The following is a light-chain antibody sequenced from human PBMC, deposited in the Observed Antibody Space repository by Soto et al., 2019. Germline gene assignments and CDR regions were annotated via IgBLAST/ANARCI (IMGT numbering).Light chain of an antibody. J-gene: IGKJ5*01. Sequence: DIPMTQSPSSLSASVGDRVTITCQASQDISNYLNWYQQKPGKAPKLLIYDASNLETGVPSRFSGSGSGTDFTFTISSLQPEDIATYYCQQFQTTFGQGTRLEIK. CDR2: DAS. CDR1: QDISNY. V-gene: IGKV1-33*01. CDR3: QQFQTT.